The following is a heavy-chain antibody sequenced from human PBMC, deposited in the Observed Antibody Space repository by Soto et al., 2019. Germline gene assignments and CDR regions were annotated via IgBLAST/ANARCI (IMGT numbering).Heavy chain of an antibody. D-gene: IGHD2-15*01. V-gene: IGHV3-30-3*01. J-gene: IGHJ3*02. CDR3: ARESRYWSPNRCSSPHAFDI. CDR1: GFTFSGYA. Sequence: QVQLVESGGGVVQPGRSLRLSCAASGFTFSGYAMHWVRQAPGKGLEWVAVISDDGSNQYYAASVKGRFTISRDNSKSPLYLQMNSLRAEDTAVYYCARESRYWSPNRCSSPHAFDIWGQGTMVTVSS. CDR2: ISDDGSNQ.